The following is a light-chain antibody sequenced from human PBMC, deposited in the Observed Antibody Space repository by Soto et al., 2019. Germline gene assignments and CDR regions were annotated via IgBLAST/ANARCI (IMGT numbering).Light chain of an antibody. Sequence: EIVLTQSPATLSLSPGERATLSCRASQSVSNNLGWYQQKPGQAPRLLIYDASNRATGIPARFSGSGSGTDFTLTISSLEPEDFAVYFCQQRINSLTFGGGTKVEIK. CDR3: QQRINSLT. J-gene: IGKJ4*01. V-gene: IGKV3-11*01. CDR1: QSVSNN. CDR2: DAS.